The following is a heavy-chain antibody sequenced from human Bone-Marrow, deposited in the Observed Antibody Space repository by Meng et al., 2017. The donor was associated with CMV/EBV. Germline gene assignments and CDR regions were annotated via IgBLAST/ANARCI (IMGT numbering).Heavy chain of an antibody. D-gene: IGHD5-24*01. Sequence: GESLKISCAASGFTFSSYDMHWVRQATGKGLEWVSAIGTAGDTYYPGYVKGRFTISRENAKNSLYFQMNSLRAEDTTVYYCAGDKGYRHGYKYVLPDSWGQGTLVTVSS. CDR2: IGTAGDT. CDR1: GFTFSSYD. J-gene: IGHJ4*02. V-gene: IGHV3-13*01. CDR3: AGDKGYRHGYKYVLPDS.